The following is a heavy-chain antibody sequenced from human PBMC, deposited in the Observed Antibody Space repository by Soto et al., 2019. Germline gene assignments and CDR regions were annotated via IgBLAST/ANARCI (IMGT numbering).Heavy chain of an antibody. CDR1: GYTFTSYG. CDR2: ISGYNGNT. V-gene: IGHV1-18*01. CDR3: ARDQEYCISTSCYYWFDP. J-gene: IGHJ5*02. D-gene: IGHD2-2*01. Sequence: QVQLVQSGAEVKKPGASVKVSCKASGYTFTSYGISWVRQAPGQGLEWMGWISGYNGNTNYAQKFQGRVTMTIDTFTSTVYMELRTLRSDDTAVYYCARDQEYCISTSCYYWFDPWGQGTLVTVSS.